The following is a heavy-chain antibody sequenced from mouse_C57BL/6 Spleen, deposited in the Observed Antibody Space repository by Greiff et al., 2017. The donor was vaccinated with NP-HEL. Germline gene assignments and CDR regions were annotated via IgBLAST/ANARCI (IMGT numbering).Heavy chain of an antibody. CDR2: INPSSGYT. J-gene: IGHJ4*01. Sequence: QVQLQQSGAELARPGASVKMSCKASGYTFTSYTMHWVKQRHGQGLEWIGYINPSSGYTKYNQKFKDKATLTADKSSSTAYMQLSSLTSEDSAVYYCARSNYGNYEGAMDYWGQGTSVTVSS. CDR3: ARSNYGNYEGAMDY. D-gene: IGHD2-1*01. CDR1: GYTFTSYT. V-gene: IGHV1-4*01.